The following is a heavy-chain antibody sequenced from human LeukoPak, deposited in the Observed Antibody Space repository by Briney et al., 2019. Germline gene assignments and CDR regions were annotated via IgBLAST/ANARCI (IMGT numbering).Heavy chain of an antibody. CDR3: ARGFLEWYFDY. V-gene: IGHV4-61*02. D-gene: IGHD3-3*01. CDR1: GGSISNGVYY. Sequence: SETLSLTCTVSGGSISNGVYYWSWIRQPAGKGLEWIGRIYTSGSTNYSPSLKSRVTMSVDTSKNQFSLKLSSVTAADTAVYYCARGFLEWYFDYWGQGTLVTVSS. J-gene: IGHJ4*02. CDR2: IYTSGST.